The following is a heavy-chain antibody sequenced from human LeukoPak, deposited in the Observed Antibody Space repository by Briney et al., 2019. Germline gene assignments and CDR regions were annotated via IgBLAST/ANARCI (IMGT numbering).Heavy chain of an antibody. D-gene: IGHD4-11*01. CDR1: GGSISSYY. CDR3: ARTTGTVTYNWFDP. V-gene: IGHV4-4*07. J-gene: IGHJ5*02. CDR2: IYTSGST. Sequence: SETLSLTCTVSGGSISSYYWSWIRQPAGKGLEWIGRIYTSGSTNYNPSLKSRVTISVDTSKNQFSLKLSSVTAADTAVYYCARTTGTVTYNWFDPWGQGTLVTVSS.